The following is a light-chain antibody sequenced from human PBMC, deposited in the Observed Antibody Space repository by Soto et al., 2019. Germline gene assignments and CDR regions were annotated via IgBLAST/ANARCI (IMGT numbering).Light chain of an antibody. Sequence: DIQMTQSPSSLSASVGDIVTITCRASQDVRADLGWYQQTPGKTPERMIYEASTLHRGVPSRFSGSGSGTEFTLTIRSLQTEDFGSYYSLQYSSYPWTSGQRTNVEIK. CDR3: LQYSSYPWT. CDR2: EAS. CDR1: QDVRAD. J-gene: IGKJ1*01. V-gene: IGKV1-17*01.